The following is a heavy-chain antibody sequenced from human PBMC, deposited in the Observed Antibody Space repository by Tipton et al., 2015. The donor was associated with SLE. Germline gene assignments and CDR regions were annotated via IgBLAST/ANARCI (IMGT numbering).Heavy chain of an antibody. CDR3: ARGGYGVVTLDY. V-gene: IGHV4-59*01. CDR2: IYYSGST. J-gene: IGHJ4*02. Sequence: TLSLTCTVSGGSISSYYWSWIRQPPGKGLEWIGYIYYSGSTNYNPSLKSRVTISVDTSKNQFSLKLSSVTAADTAVYYCARGGYGVVTLDYWGQGTLVTVSS. CDR1: GGSISSYY. D-gene: IGHD4-23*01.